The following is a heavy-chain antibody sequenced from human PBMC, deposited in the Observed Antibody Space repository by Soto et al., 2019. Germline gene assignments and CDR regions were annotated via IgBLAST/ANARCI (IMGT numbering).Heavy chain of an antibody. J-gene: IGHJ5*02. CDR2: IYHSGST. CDR3: ARGQGRPVNWFDP. V-gene: IGHV4-30-2*01. CDR1: GGSISSGGYS. Sequence: SETLSLTCAVSGGSISSGGYSWSWIRQPPWKGLEWIGYIYHSGSTYYNPSLKSRVTISVDRSKNQFSLKLSSVTAADTAVYYCARGQGRPVNWFDPWGQGXLVTVSS.